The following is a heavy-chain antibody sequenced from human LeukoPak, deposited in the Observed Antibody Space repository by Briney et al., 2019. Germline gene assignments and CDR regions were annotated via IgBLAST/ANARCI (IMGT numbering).Heavy chain of an antibody. V-gene: IGHV3-53*05. CDR1: GFTVSNDF. CDR3: ASPGPGGAAAGLFDY. CDR2: LYSGGTT. J-gene: IGHJ4*02. D-gene: IGHD6-13*01. Sequence: GGSLTRSCAAFGFTVSNDFLSWVRQAPGKGLEWVSVLYSGGTTFYADSVKGRFTISRDNSMNTLYLQMKSLRPEDTAVYYCASPGPGGAAAGLFDYWGQGTLVTVSS.